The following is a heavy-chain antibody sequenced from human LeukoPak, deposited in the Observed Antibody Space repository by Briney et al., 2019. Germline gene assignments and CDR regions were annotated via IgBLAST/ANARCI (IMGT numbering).Heavy chain of an antibody. Sequence: PAETLSLTCAVYGGSFSEYYWTWIRQPPGKGLEWIGDINHSGSTNYNPSLKSRVTISKETSKKQFSLKLSSVTAADTAVYYCARARMDVWGQGITVTVSS. CDR2: INHSGST. J-gene: IGHJ6*02. CDR3: ARARMDV. CDR1: GGSFSEYY. V-gene: IGHV4-34*01.